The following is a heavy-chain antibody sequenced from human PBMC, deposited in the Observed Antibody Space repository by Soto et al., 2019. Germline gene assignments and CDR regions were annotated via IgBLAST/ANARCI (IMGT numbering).Heavy chain of an antibody. CDR2: IIPIFGTA. CDR3: ARGVYAYYYSGMDV. D-gene: IGHD2-8*01. V-gene: IGHV1-69*01. J-gene: IGHJ6*02. CDR1: GGTFSSYA. Sequence: QVQLVQSGAEVKKPGSSVEVSCKASGGTFSSYAISWVRQAPGQGLEWMGGIIPIFGTANYAQKFQGRVTMTADESTSTAYMELSSLRSEDTAVYYCARGVYAYYYSGMDVWGQGTTVTVSS.